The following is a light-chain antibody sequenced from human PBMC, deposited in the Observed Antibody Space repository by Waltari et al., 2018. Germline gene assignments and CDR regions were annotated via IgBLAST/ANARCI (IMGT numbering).Light chain of an antibody. Sequence: DVVLTQSPLSLPVTLRQSASISCRSSQSLVHSNGNTYLNWFHQRPGQSPRRLIYLVSNRDSGVPARFSGSGSDTDFTLKINRVEAEDVGFYYCLQGTHWPPHTFGQGTKVEI. CDR1: QSLVHSNGNTY. CDR3: LQGTHWPPHT. CDR2: LVS. V-gene: IGKV2-30*02. J-gene: IGKJ2*01.